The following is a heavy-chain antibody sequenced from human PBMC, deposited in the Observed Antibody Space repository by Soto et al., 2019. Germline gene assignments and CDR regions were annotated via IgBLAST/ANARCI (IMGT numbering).Heavy chain of an antibody. CDR3: TTVYSMEHQVMDV. V-gene: IGHV3-15*05. CDR2: IKSNPGGGTT. J-gene: IGHJ6*04. D-gene: IGHD1-1*01. CDR1: GFNFYYAW. Sequence: EVQVIESGGGLVEPGGSLRLSCSASGFNFYYAWMTWVRQAPGKGLEWVGRIKSNPGGGTTDYAAPVKGRFIISRDDSENMLHLQINSLKVEETALYYCTTVYSMEHQVMDVWGKGTKVIVSS.